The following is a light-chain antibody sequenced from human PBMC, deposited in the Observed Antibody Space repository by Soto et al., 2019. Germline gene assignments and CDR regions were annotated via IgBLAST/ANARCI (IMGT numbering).Light chain of an antibody. Sequence: DLQMTQSPSSLSASVGDRVIITCRASQSISSFLNWYQQKPGKAPKFLIYAASTLQSGVPSRFSGSGSGTEFTLTITSLQPEDFATYYCQQSHSSPVSFGQGTRLEIK. CDR3: QQSHSSPVS. J-gene: IGKJ5*01. CDR2: AAS. V-gene: IGKV1-39*01. CDR1: QSISSF.